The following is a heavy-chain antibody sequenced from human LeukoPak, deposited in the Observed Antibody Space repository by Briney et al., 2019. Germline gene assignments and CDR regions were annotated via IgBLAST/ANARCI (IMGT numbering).Heavy chain of an antibody. V-gene: IGHV1-18*01. Sequence: GASVKVSCRASGYTFTSYGISWVRQAPGQGLEWMGWISAYNGNTNYAQKLQGRVTMTTDTSTSTAYMELRSLRSDDTAVYYCARDLRGYCSSTSCYNWFDPWGQGTLVTVSS. J-gene: IGHJ5*02. CDR2: ISAYNGNT. D-gene: IGHD2-2*01. CDR1: GYTFTSYG. CDR3: ARDLRGYCSSTSCYNWFDP.